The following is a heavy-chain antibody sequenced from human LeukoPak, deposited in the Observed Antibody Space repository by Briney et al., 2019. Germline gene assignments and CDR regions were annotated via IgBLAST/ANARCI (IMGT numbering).Heavy chain of an antibody. J-gene: IGHJ4*02. V-gene: IGHV1-2*02. Sequence: GASLKVSCKASGYTFTDYYIHWVRQAPGQGLEWMGWINPNSGGTNYAQKFYVRVTMTRDTSITTAYMELSRLRSDDTAVFYCARSPHTLTGENFDFWGQGTLVTVSS. D-gene: IGHD3-9*01. CDR1: GYTFTDYY. CDR2: INPNSGGT. CDR3: ARSPHTLTGENFDF.